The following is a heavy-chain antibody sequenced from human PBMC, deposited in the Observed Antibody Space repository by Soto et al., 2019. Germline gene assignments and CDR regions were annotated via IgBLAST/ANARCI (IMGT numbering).Heavy chain of an antibody. D-gene: IGHD2-8*01. CDR2: INPSGGST. J-gene: IGHJ4*02. Sequence: VQLVQSGAEVKKPGASVKVSCKASGYTFTHYYIHWVRQAPAQGLEWMGMINPSGGSTDYAPKYQGRLTIPTDTSTTTVYMPLSSLRSDDTAVYYCARPPFPGCINGVCYPCDHWGQGTLVTVSS. CDR3: ARPPFPGCINGVCYPCDH. V-gene: IGHV1-46*01. CDR1: GYTFTHYY.